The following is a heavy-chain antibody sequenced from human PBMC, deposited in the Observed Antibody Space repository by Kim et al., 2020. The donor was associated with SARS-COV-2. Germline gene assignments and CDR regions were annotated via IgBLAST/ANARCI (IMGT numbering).Heavy chain of an antibody. V-gene: IGHV3-13*04. D-gene: IGHD1-26*01. Sequence: GGSLRLSCAASGFTFSSYDMHWVRQATGKGLEWVSAIGTAGDTYYPGSVKGRFPISRENAKNSLYLQMNSLRAGDTAVYYCARAVSGSYFPAYYYYGMDVWGQGTTVTVSS. CDR2: IGTAGDT. CDR3: ARAVSGSYFPAYYYYGMDV. CDR1: GFTFSSYD. J-gene: IGHJ6*02.